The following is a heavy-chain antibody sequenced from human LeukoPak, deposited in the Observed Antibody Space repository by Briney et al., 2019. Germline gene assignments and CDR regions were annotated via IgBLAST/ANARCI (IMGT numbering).Heavy chain of an antibody. CDR1: GFTFSSYG. V-gene: IGHV3-30*02. J-gene: IGHJ5*02. Sequence: GGSLRLSCAASGFTFSSYGMQWVRQASGKGLEWVAFIRYDGSNKYYADSVKGRFTISRDNSKNTLYLQMNSLRAEDTAVYYCAKDRCRFDSGSYSCWFDPWGQGTLVTVSS. D-gene: IGHD1-26*01. CDR3: AKDRCRFDSGSYSCWFDP. CDR2: IRYDGSNK.